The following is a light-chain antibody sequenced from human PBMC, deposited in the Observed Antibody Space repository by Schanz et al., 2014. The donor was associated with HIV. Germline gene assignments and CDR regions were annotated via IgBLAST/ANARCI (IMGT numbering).Light chain of an antibody. V-gene: IGKV1-9*01. Sequence: DIQLTQSPSFLSASVGDRVTITCRASQGISSYLAWYQQKPGKAPKLLIYAASTLQSGVPSRFSGSGSGTEFTLTISSLQPGDFATYYWQQANSFPPWTFGQGTKV. J-gene: IGKJ1*01. CDR1: QGISSY. CDR3: QQANSFPPWT. CDR2: AAS.